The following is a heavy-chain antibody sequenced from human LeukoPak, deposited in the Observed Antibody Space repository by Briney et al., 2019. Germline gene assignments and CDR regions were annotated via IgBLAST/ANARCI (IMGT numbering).Heavy chain of an antibody. CDR2: IYYRVTS. Sequence: PSETLSLTCTVSGDSISTYYWSWIRQPPGKGLEWIGYIYYRVTSDYNPSLKSRVTISVDTSKNQFSLKLSSVTAADTAVYYCARVLDYYYYMDVWGKGTTVTVSS. J-gene: IGHJ6*03. CDR3: ARVLDYYYYMDV. V-gene: IGHV4-59*08. CDR1: GDSISTYY.